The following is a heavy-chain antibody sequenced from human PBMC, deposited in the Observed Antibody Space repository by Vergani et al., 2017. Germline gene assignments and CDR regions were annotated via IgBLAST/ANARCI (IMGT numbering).Heavy chain of an antibody. J-gene: IGHJ2*01. CDR1: GFTFDDYA. D-gene: IGHD4-23*01. V-gene: IGHV3-9*01. CDR3: AKAPYGGNDYWYFDL. Sequence: EVQLVESGGGLVQPGRSLRLSCAASGFTFDDYAMHWVRQAPGKGLEWVSGISWNSGSIGYADSVKGRFTISRDNAKNSLYLQMNSLRAEDTALYYCAKAPYGGNDYWYFDLGGRGTLVTVSS. CDR2: ISWNSGSI.